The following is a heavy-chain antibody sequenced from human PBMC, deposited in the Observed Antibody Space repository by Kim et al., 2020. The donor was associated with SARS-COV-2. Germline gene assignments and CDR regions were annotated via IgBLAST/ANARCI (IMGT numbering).Heavy chain of an antibody. Sequence: SETLSLTCTVSGGSISSYYWSWIRQPPGKGLEWIGYIYYSGSTNYNPSLKSRVTISVDTSKNQFSLKLSSVTAADTAVYYCASINYGGNVYDGGMDVWGQGTTVTVSS. CDR1: GGSISSYY. D-gene: IGHD4-17*01. CDR2: IYYSGST. J-gene: IGHJ6*02. V-gene: IGHV4-59*13. CDR3: ASINYGGNVYDGGMDV.